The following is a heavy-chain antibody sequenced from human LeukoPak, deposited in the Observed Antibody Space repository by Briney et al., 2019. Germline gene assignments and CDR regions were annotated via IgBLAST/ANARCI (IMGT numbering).Heavy chain of an antibody. V-gene: IGHV4-39*07. J-gene: IGHJ3*02. CDR3: ARNQVAGTERDAFDI. D-gene: IGHD6-19*01. Sequence: SETLSLTCTVSGGSISSSSYYWGWIRQPPGKGLEWIGSIYYSGSTYYNPSLKSRVTISVDTSKNQFSLKLSSVTAADTAVYYCARNQVAGTERDAFDIWGQGTMVTVSS. CDR2: IYYSGST. CDR1: GGSISSSSYY.